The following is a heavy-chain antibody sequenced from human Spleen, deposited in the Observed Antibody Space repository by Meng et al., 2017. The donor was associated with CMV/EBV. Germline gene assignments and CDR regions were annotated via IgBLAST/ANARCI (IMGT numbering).Heavy chain of an antibody. D-gene: IGHD3-16*01. J-gene: IGHJ5*02. CDR2: ISDSGGTT. Sequence: LSLTCAASGFTFSSYAMNWVRQAPGKGLEWVSTISDSGGTTYYADSVKGRFTISRANSKNTLYLQMNSLRAEDTAVYYCAEEGEGTSSSGRDCFDPWGQGTLVTVSS. CDR3: AEEGEGTSSSGRDCFDP. CDR1: GFTFSSYA. V-gene: IGHV3-23*01.